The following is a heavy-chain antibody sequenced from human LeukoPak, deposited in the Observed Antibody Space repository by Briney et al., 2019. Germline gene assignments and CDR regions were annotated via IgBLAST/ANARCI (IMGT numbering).Heavy chain of an antibody. V-gene: IGHV4-4*07. Sequence: PSETLSLTCTVSGGSISTYYWSWIRQPAGKGLEWIGRIYTSGSTNYNTSLKSRVTMSVDTSKNQFSLTLSSVTAADTALYYCARQRESSDWLDPWGQGTLVTVSS. CDR2: IYTSGST. D-gene: IGHD1-26*01. J-gene: IGHJ5*02. CDR3: ARQRESSDWLDP. CDR1: GGSISTYY.